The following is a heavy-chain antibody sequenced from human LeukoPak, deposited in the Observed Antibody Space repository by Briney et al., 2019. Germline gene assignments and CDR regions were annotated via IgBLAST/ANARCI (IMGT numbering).Heavy chain of an antibody. CDR3: ARARDYGSGTWYFDY. V-gene: IGHV4-38-2*01. CDR1: GYSISSGYY. Sequence: PSETLSLTCAVSGYSISSGYYWGWIRQPPGKGLEWIGSIYHSGSTYYNPSLKSRVTISVDTSKNQFSLKLSSVTAADTAVYYRARARDYGSGTWYFDYWGQGTLVTVSS. CDR2: IYHSGST. D-gene: IGHD3-10*01. J-gene: IGHJ4*02.